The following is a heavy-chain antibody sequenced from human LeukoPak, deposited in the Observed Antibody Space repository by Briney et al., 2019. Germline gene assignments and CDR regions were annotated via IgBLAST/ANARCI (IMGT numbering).Heavy chain of an antibody. J-gene: IGHJ5*02. CDR1: GFTVSSNY. CDR3: ARRTVANWCVR. V-gene: IGHV3-53*01. D-gene: IGHD6-19*01. CDR2: IYSGGST. Sequence: GGSMRLSCAASGFTVSSNYMSWVRQAAGKGLEWVSVIYSGGSTYYADSVKGRFTISRDNSKNTLYVQMNSLRAEDTDVYLCARRTVANWCVRWGQGTLVTVSS.